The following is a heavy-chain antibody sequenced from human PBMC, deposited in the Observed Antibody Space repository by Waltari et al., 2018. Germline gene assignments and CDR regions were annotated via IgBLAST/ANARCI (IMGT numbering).Heavy chain of an antibody. J-gene: IGHJ4*02. Sequence: EVQLVQSGAEVKKPGATVKISCKASGYTFTDYYMHWVQQAPGKGLEWMGRVDPEDGETIYSEKFHGRVTITADKSTDTAYKELSSLMSDDTAVYYWATGGWELQIFDYWGQGTLVTVSS. CDR2: VDPEDGET. D-gene: IGHD1-26*01. CDR1: GYTFTDYY. CDR3: ATGGWELQIFDY. V-gene: IGHV1-69-2*01.